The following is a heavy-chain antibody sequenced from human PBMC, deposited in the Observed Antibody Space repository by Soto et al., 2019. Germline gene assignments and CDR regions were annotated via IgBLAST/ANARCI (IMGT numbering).Heavy chain of an antibody. CDR1: AFPFDDYA. D-gene: IGHD3-3*01. V-gene: IGHV3-9*01. J-gene: IGHJ4*02. CDR2: ISWNSDSR. Sequence: GGSLRLSCAGSAFPFDDYAIHWVRQAPGEGLEWVSGISWNSDSRGYADSVKGRFTISRDNSKNTLYLQMNSLRAEDTAVYYCAKARAQYYDFWSGYPVDYWGQGTLVTVSS. CDR3: AKARAQYYDFWSGYPVDY.